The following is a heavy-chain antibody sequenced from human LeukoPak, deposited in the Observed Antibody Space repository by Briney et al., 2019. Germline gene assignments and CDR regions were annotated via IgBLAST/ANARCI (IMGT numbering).Heavy chain of an antibody. CDR1: GGSFSGYY. V-gene: IGHV4-34*01. D-gene: IGHD2-2*01. Sequence: SETLSLTCAVYGGSFSGYYWSWIRQPPGKGLEWIGEINHSGSTNYNPSLKSRVTISVDTSKNQFSLKLSSVTAADTAVYYCARGRNIVVVPAARRGWSYYFDYWGQGTLVTVSS. CDR2: INHSGST. CDR3: ARGRNIVVVPAARRGWSYYFDY. J-gene: IGHJ4*02.